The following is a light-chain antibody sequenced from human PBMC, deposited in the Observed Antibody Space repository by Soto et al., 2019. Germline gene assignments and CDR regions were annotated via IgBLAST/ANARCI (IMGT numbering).Light chain of an antibody. CDR3: SSYTSTTSYV. CDR1: SSDIGAYNY. CDR2: DVS. J-gene: IGLJ1*01. V-gene: IGLV2-14*03. Sequence: QSALTQPASVSGSPGQSITIFCSGTSSDIGAYNYVSWYQQHPGKAPKLMIYDVSYRPSGVSNRFSGSKTGNTASLIISGLQAEDEADYYCSSYTSTTSYVFGSGTKLTVL.